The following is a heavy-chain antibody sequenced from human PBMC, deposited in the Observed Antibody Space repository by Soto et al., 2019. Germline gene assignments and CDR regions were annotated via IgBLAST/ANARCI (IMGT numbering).Heavy chain of an antibody. Sequence: QVQLVQSGAEVKKPGSSVKVSCKASGGIFSTYAISWLRQAPGQGLEWRGGIIPLFGTPNYAQRFQGSVTITADESTSTDDMELSRRRSEDTAVYYCARDRDDYGSGNYYNRIDFWGQGTLVTVSS. CDR3: ARDRDDYGSGNYYNRIDF. CDR2: IIPLFGTP. CDR1: GGIFSTYA. J-gene: IGHJ4*02. V-gene: IGHV1-69*01. D-gene: IGHD3-10*01.